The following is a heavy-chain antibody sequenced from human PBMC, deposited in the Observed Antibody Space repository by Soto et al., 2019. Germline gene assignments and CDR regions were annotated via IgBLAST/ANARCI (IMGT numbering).Heavy chain of an antibody. CDR3: AKGSGASRPYYFDY. Sequence: GGSLRLSCADSGFSFNTYVMSWVRQAPGKGLERVSAITGSGGDTYYADSVKGRFTISRDNSKSTLYLQMSSLRGEDMAVYYCAKGSGASRPYYFDYWGQGTLVTVSS. CDR2: ITGSGGDT. J-gene: IGHJ4*02. V-gene: IGHV3-23*01. D-gene: IGHD3-16*01. CDR1: GFSFNTYV.